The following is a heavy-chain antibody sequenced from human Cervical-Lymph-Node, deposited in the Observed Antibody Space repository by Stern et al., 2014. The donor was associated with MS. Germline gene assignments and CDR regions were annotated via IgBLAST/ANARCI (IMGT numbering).Heavy chain of an antibody. CDR1: DYTFARYG. CDR2: VTANSGNT. V-gene: IGHV1-18*01. CDR3: ARVAADTFDF. J-gene: IGHJ4*02. Sequence: LVESGAEVKKPGASVKVSCKAPDYTFARYGITWVRQAPGQGLEWLGWVTANSGNTYYAQSLQCRVTMTTDTSTTTAYLELRNLRSDDTAVYYCARVAADTFDFWGQGTQVIVSS. D-gene: IGHD6-19*01.